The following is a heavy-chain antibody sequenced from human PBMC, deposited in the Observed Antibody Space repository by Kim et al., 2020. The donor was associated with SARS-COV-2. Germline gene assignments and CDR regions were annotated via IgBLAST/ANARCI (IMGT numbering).Heavy chain of an antibody. CDR1: GFTFSGSA. V-gene: IGHV3-73*01. D-gene: IGHD2-21*02. Sequence: GGSLRLSCAASGFTFSGSAMHWVRQASGKGLEWVGRIRSKANSYATAYAASVKGRFTISIDDSKNTAYLQMNSLKTEDTAVYYCTRPITNGGNSRPTWFDPWGQGTLVTVSS. J-gene: IGHJ5*02. CDR2: IRSKANSYAT. CDR3: TRPITNGGNSRPTWFDP.